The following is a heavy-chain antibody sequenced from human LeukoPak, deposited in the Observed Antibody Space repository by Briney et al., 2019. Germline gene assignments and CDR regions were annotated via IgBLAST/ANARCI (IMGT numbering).Heavy chain of an antibody. CDR1: GFTFSSYS. V-gene: IGHV3-21*01. D-gene: IGHD6-19*01. CDR2: ISSSSSYI. J-gene: IGHJ4*02. CDR3: ARGRNGWSLYYFDY. Sequence: GGSLRLSCAASGFTFSSYSMNWVRQAPGKGLEWVSSISSSSSYIYYADSVKGRFTISRDNAKNSLYLQTNSLRAEDTAVYYCARGRNGWSLYYFDYWGQGTLVTVSS.